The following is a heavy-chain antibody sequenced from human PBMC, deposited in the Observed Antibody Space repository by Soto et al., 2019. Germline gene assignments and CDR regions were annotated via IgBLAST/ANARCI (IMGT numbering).Heavy chain of an antibody. Sequence: QVQLVQSGAEVKKPGSSVKVSCKASGGTFRSYTFSWVRQAPGQGLEWMGGIVPLFGSTNNAEVFQGGLTITADESTTTVYMELTSLTSDDTAVYFCARVGDLVTSNRPRGPFDIWGQGTLVTVSS. D-gene: IGHD3-9*01. CDR2: IVPLFGST. V-gene: IGHV1-69*01. CDR1: GGTFRSYT. J-gene: IGHJ3*02. CDR3: ARVGDLVTSNRPRGPFDI.